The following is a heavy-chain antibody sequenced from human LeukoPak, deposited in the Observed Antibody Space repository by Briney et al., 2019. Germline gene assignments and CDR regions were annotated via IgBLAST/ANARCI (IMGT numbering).Heavy chain of an antibody. CDR2: IYYSGST. V-gene: IGHV4-39*01. D-gene: IGHD1-1*01. CDR3: AVVVATGTTWAFDI. Sequence: PSETLSLTCAVYGGSFSGYYWGWIRQPPGKGLEWIGSIYYSGSTYYNPSLKRRVTMSVDTSKNQFSLKLSSVTAADTAVYYCAVVVATGTTWAFDIWGQGTMVTVSS. CDR1: GGSFSGYY. J-gene: IGHJ3*02.